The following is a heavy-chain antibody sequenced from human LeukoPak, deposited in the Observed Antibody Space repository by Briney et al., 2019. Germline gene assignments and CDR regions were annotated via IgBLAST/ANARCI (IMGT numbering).Heavy chain of an antibody. CDR3: AKDLTNGFFDY. Sequence: PGGSLRLSCVASGFTFTSYAMSWVRLAPGKGLEWVSRISSSGGSTYYADSVKGRFTISRDTSKNTLYLQMNSLRDEDTAVYYCAKDLTNGFFDYWGQGTLVTVSS. J-gene: IGHJ4*02. V-gene: IGHV3-23*01. CDR1: GFTFTSYA. CDR2: ISSSGGST. D-gene: IGHD2-8*01.